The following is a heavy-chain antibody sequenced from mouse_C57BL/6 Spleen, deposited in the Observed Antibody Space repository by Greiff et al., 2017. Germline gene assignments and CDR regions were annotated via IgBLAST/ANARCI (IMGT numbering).Heavy chain of an antibody. Sequence: QVQLQQPGAELVKPGASVKMSCKASGYTFTSYWITWVKQRPGQGLEWIGDIYPGSGSTNYNEKFKSKATLTVDTSSSTAYMQLSSLTSEDSAVYYCARPRITTVVASDYWGQGTTLTVSS. CDR1: GYTFTSYW. V-gene: IGHV1-55*01. CDR3: ARPRITTVVASDY. J-gene: IGHJ2*01. CDR2: IYPGSGST. D-gene: IGHD1-1*01.